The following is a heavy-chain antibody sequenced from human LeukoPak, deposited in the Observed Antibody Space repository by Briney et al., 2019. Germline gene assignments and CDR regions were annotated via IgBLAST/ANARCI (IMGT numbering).Heavy chain of an antibody. D-gene: IGHD6-13*01. V-gene: IGHV1-69*04. Sequence: GSSVKVSCKASGGTFSSYAISWVRQAPGQGLEWMGRIIPILGIANYEQKFQGRVTITADKSTSTAYMELSSLRSEDTAVYYCASSSSWCRKDAFDIWGQGTMVTVSS. CDR3: ASSSSWCRKDAFDI. J-gene: IGHJ3*02. CDR1: GGTFSSYA. CDR2: IIPILGIA.